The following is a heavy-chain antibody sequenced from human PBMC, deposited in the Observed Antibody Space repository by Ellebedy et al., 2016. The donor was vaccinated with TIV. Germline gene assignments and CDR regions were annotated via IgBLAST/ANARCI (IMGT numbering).Heavy chain of an antibody. J-gene: IGHJ6*02. CDR2: IWYDGSNK. V-gene: IGHV3-33*01. Sequence: GGSLRLXCAASGFTFSSYGMHWVRQAPGKGLEWVAVIWYDGSNKYYADSVKGRFTISRDNSKNTLYLQMNSLRAEDTAVYYCARDERMVTLDVWGQGTTVTVSS. D-gene: IGHD2-21*02. CDR1: GFTFSSYG. CDR3: ARDERMVTLDV.